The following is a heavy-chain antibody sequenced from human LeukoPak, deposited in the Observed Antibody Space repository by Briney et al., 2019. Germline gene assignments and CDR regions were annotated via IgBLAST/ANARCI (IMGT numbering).Heavy chain of an antibody. V-gene: IGHV1-24*01. Sequence: ASVKVSCKVSGYTLTELSMHWVRQAPGKGLEWMGGFDPEDGETIYAQKFQGRVTMTEDTSTDTAYMELSSLRSEDTAVYYCARVGPDGGNLGYWGQGTLVTVSS. D-gene: IGHD4-23*01. CDR3: ARVGPDGGNLGY. J-gene: IGHJ4*02. CDR2: FDPEDGET. CDR1: GYTLTELS.